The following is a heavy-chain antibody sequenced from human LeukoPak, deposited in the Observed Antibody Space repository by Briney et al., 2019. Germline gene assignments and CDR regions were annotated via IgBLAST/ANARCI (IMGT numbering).Heavy chain of an antibody. V-gene: IGHV4-39*01. CDR3: ARAEASDHHCSSGSCYPSKLNWFDP. D-gene: IGHD2-15*01. Sequence: PSETLSLTCTVSGGSISSSSYYWGWIRQPPGKGLEWIGSIYYSGRSYYNPSLKSRVTISADTSKNQFYLTLSSVTAADTAVYYCARAEASDHHCSSGSCYPSKLNWFDPWGQGTLVTVSS. CDR1: GGSISSSSYY. J-gene: IGHJ5*02. CDR2: IYYSGRS.